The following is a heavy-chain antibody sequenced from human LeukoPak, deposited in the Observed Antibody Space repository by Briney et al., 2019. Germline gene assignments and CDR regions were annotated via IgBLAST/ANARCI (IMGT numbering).Heavy chain of an antibody. V-gene: IGHV3-30*02. Sequence: GGSLRLSCAASGFTFSSYGMHWVRQAPGKGLEWVAFIRYDGSNKYYADSVKGRFTISRDNSKNTLYLQMNSLRAEDTAVYYCAKGKGITIFGVGDAFDIWGQGTMVTVSS. J-gene: IGHJ3*02. CDR2: IRYDGSNK. D-gene: IGHD3-3*01. CDR1: GFTFSSYG. CDR3: AKGKGITIFGVGDAFDI.